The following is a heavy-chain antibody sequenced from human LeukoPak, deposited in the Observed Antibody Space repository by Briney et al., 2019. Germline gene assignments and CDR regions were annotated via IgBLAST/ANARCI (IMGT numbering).Heavy chain of an antibody. V-gene: IGHV1-18*01. D-gene: IGHD3-22*01. CDR2: ISANNGNT. J-gene: IGHJ4*02. CDR3: TRDLGSGYDLDQLDY. CDR1: RYTFPQYG. Sequence: ASVQVSCQASRYTFPQYGISWVRQAPGHALEWMGWISANNGNTNYAQKLQGRVTMTTDTSTSAAYMELRSLRSDGTAIYYCTRDLGSGYDLDQLDYWGQGTLVTVSS.